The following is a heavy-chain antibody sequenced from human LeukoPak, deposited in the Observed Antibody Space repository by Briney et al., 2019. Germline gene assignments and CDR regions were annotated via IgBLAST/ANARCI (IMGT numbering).Heavy chain of an antibody. J-gene: IGHJ4*02. CDR3: ARGSDYYDSSGYYRFGY. Sequence: ASVKVSCKASGGTFSSYAISWVRQAPGQGLEWMGGIIPIFGTANYAQKFQGRVTITADESTSTAYMELSSLRSEDTAVYYCARGSDYYDSSGYYRFGYWGQGTLVTVSS. CDR1: GGTFSSYA. V-gene: IGHV1-69*13. D-gene: IGHD3-22*01. CDR2: IIPIFGTA.